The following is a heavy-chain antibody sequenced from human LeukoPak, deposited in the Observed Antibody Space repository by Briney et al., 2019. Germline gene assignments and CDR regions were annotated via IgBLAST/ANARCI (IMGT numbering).Heavy chain of an antibody. V-gene: IGHV3-30*02. D-gene: IGHD3-3*02. CDR1: RFTFSTYG. J-gene: IGHJ3*02. CDR3: AKGILAAQLGAFDI. Sequence: GGSLRLSCAASRFTFSTYGMHWVRQAPGKGLEWVAYIQYDGSNQQYADSVKGRFSISRDSSKNILYLQMNSLRTEDMALYYCAKGILAAQLGAFDIWGQGTMVTVSS. CDR2: IQYDGSNQ.